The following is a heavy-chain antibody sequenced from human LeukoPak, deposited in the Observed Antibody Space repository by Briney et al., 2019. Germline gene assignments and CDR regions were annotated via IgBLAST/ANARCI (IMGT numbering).Heavy chain of an antibody. Sequence: GGSLRLSCAASGFTFSSYSMIWVRQAPGKGLEWVSSISSSSSYIYYADSVKGRFTISRDNAKNSLYLQMNSLRAEDTAVYYCARDLTGTLSMDVRGKGTTVTDSS. CDR2: ISSSSSYI. CDR1: GFTFSSYS. D-gene: IGHD1-20*01. V-gene: IGHV3-21*01. J-gene: IGHJ6*03. CDR3: ARDLTGTLSMDV.